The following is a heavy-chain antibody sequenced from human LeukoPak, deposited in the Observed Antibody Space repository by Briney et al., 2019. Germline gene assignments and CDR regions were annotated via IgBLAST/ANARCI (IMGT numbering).Heavy chain of an antibody. V-gene: IGHV4-39*07. CDR1: GGSISTGNYY. D-gene: IGHD6-13*01. J-gene: IGHJ3*02. CDR2: IHYSGST. CDR3: AFFFFFFFFCSWYSWGPDVGAFDI. Sequence: SETLSLTCTVSGGSISTGNYYWGWIRQPPGKGLEWIGTIHYSGSTYYSPSLKSRVTISVDTSKNQFSLKLSSVTAADTAVYYCAFFFFFFFFCSWYSWGPDVGAFDIWGQGTMVTVSS.